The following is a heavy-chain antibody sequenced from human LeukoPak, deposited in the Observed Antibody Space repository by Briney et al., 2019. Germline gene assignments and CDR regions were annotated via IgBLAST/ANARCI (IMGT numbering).Heavy chain of an antibody. J-gene: IGHJ5*02. D-gene: IGHD3-3*01. V-gene: IGHV3-30*02. Sequence: GGSLRLSCAASGFTFSSYGMHWVRQAPGKGLEWVASIRYDGSNKYYADSVKGRFTISRDNSKNTLYLQMNSLRAEDTAVYYCAKDPGSDDFWSGYWFSYWFEPWGQGTLVTVSS. CDR1: GFTFSSYG. CDR2: IRYDGSNK. CDR3: AKDPGSDDFWSGYWFSYWFEP.